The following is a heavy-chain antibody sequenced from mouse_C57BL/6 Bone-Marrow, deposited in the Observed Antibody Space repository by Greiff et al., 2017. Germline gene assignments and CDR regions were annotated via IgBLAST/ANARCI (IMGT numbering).Heavy chain of an antibody. J-gene: IGHJ4*01. CDR2: IDPSDSYT. D-gene: IGHD1-1*01. CDR1: GYTFTSYW. CDR3: ARSITTVVALYAMDY. Sequence: VHLVESGAELVMPGASVKLSCKASGYTFTSYWMHWVKQRPGQGLEWIGEIDPSDSYTNYNQKFKGKSTLTVDKSSSTAYMQLSSLTSEDSAVYYCARSITTVVALYAMDYWGQGTSVTVSS. V-gene: IGHV1-69*01.